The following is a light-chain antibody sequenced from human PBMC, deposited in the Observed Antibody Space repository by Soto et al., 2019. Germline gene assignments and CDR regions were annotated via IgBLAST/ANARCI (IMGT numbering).Light chain of an antibody. CDR1: QSVSSN. J-gene: IGKJ1*01. CDR2: GAS. Sequence: EIVMTQSPVTLSVSPGERATLSCRASQSVSSNLAWYQQKPGQAPRLLIYGASTRATGIPARFSGSGSGTDFTLTISSLEPEDFAIYYCQHRSDWPITFGQGTKVDIK. CDR3: QHRSDWPIT. V-gene: IGKV3-15*01.